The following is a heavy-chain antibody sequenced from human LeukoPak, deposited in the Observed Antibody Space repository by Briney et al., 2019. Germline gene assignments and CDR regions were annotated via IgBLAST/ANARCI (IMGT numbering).Heavy chain of an antibody. CDR1: GYTFTSYY. CDR3: AREFWGLVGATTCNWFDP. J-gene: IGHJ5*02. V-gene: IGHV1-46*01. Sequence: AASVKVSCKASGYTFTSYYMHWVRQAPGQGLEWMGIINPSGGSTSYAQKFQGRVTMTRDTSISTAYMELSRLRSDDTAVYYCAREFWGLVGATTCNWFDPWGQGTLVTVSS. D-gene: IGHD1-26*01. CDR2: INPSGGST.